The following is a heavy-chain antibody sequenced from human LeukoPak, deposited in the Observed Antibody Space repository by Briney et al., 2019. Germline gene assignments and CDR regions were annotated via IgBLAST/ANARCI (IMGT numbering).Heavy chain of an antibody. Sequence: PSETLSLTCTVSGGFISSYYWSWIRQPPGKGLEWIGYIYYSGSTNYNPSLKSRVTISVDTSKNQFSLKLSSVTAADTAVYYCARVHRGYHYMDVWGKGTTVTVSS. CDR2: IYYSGST. CDR3: ARVHRGYHYMDV. D-gene: IGHD5-24*01. V-gene: IGHV4-59*01. CDR1: GGFISSYY. J-gene: IGHJ6*03.